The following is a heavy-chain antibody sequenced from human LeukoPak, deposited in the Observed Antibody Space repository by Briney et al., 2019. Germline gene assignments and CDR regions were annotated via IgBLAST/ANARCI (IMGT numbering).Heavy chain of an antibody. CDR2: IYPSDSDT. V-gene: IGHV5-51*01. CDR1: GYTFITNW. J-gene: IGHJ4*02. Sequence: GESLKISCKASGYTFITNWIGLVRQMPEKGLEWMGIIYPSDSDTRYSPSFQGQVTISADKSINTAYLQWSSLKASDTARYYCARQRGAYFDYWGQGTLVTVSS. D-gene: IGHD1-26*01. CDR3: ARQRGAYFDY.